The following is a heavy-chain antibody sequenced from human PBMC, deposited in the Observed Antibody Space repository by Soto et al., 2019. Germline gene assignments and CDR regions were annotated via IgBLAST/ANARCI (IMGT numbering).Heavy chain of an antibody. CDR1: GFTFSSYG. J-gene: IGHJ6*02. D-gene: IGHD3-22*01. V-gene: IGHV3-30*18. CDR3: AKEGDYYDSSGYVGYYYYYGMDV. Sequence: GGSLGLSCAASGFTFSSYGMHGVRQAPGKGLEWVAVISYDGSNKYYADSVKGRFTISRDNSKDTLYLQMNSLRAEDTAVYYCAKEGDYYDSSGYVGYYYYYGMDVWGQGTTVTVSS. CDR2: ISYDGSNK.